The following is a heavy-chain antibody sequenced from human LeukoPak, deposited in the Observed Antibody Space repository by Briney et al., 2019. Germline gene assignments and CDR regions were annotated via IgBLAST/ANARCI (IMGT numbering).Heavy chain of an antibody. CDR1: GFTFDDYA. V-gene: IGHV3-9*01. CDR3: AKSRGREGYCSGGSCLRRPIDP. CDR2: TSWNSGRI. Sequence: GGSLRLSCAASGFTFDDYAMHWVRQAPVNGLEWVSGTSWNSGRIGYADSVKGRFTISRDNAKNSLYLQMNSLRAEDTALYYCAKSRGREGYCSGGSCLRRPIDPWGQGTLVTVSS. J-gene: IGHJ5*02. D-gene: IGHD2-15*01.